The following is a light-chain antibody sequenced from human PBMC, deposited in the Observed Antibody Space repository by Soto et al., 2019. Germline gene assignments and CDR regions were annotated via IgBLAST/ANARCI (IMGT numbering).Light chain of an antibody. CDR1: SSDVGGYNY. Sequence: QSFLTQPASVSGSPGQSITISCTGTSSDVGGYNYVSWYQLHPGKAPKLIIYEVSNRPSGVSNRFSGPKSGNTASLTISGLQAEDEADYYCNSYTSSTAYVFGTGTKVTVL. CDR3: NSYTSSTAYV. CDR2: EVS. J-gene: IGLJ1*01. V-gene: IGLV2-14*01.